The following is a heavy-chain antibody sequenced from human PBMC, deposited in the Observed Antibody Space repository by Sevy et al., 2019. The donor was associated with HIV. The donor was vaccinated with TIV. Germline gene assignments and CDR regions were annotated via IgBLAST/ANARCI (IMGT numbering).Heavy chain of an antibody. CDR3: ARDRMTTVTVYFDY. V-gene: IGHV3-21*01. CDR1: GFTFSSYS. J-gene: IGHJ4*02. CDR2: ISRSSSYI. Sequence: GGSLRLSCAASGFTFSSYSMNWVRQAPGKGLEWVSSISRSSSYIYYADSVKGRFTISRDNAKNSLYLQMNSLRAEDTAVYYCARDRMTTVTVYFDYWGQGALVTVSS. D-gene: IGHD4-17*01.